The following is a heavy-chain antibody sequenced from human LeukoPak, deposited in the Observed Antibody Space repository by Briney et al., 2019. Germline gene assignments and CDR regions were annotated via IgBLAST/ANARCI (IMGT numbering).Heavy chain of an antibody. D-gene: IGHD3-3*01. J-gene: IGHJ4*02. CDR2: INTDGSST. CDR1: GFTFSSYW. CDR3: AGEGLDYDFWSGYLDY. Sequence: GGSLRLSCAASGFTFSSYWMHWVRQAPGKGLVWVSRINTDGSSTSYADSVKGRFTISRDNAKNTLYLQMNSLRAEDTALYYCAGEGLDYDFWSGYLDYWGQGTLVTVSS. V-gene: IGHV3-74*01.